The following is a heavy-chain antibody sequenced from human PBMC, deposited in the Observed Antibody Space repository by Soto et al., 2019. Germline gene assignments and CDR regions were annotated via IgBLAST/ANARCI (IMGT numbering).Heavy chain of an antibody. Sequence: GESLKISCKGSGYSFTSYWIGWVRQMPGKGLEWMGIIYPGDSDTRYSPSFQGQVTISADKSISTAYLQWSSLKASDTAMYYCARHLPVYGDLTGPFDYWGQGTLVTVSS. J-gene: IGHJ4*02. CDR1: GYSFTSYW. V-gene: IGHV5-51*01. CDR3: ARHLPVYGDLTGPFDY. D-gene: IGHD4-17*01. CDR2: IYPGDSDT.